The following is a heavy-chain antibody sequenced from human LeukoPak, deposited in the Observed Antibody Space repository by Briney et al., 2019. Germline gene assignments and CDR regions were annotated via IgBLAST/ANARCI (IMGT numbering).Heavy chain of an antibody. Sequence: SETLSLTCSVSGGSITSYYWSWIRQPPGKGLEWIGYIYYSGSTNYNPSLKSRVTISVDTSKNQFSLKLSSVTAADTAVYYCARGLYYYDYYFDYWGQGTLVTVSS. CDR3: ARGLYYYDYYFDY. CDR1: GGSITSYY. D-gene: IGHD3-22*01. V-gene: IGHV4-59*01. J-gene: IGHJ4*02. CDR2: IYYSGST.